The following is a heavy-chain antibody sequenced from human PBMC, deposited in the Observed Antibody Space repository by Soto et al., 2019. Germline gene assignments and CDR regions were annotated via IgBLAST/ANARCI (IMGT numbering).Heavy chain of an antibody. V-gene: IGHV3-30*18. Sequence: QVQLVESGGGVVQPGRSLRLSCAASGFTFSSYGMNWVRQAPGKGLAWVAVVSYDEITKYYSDSVKGRFTISRDNSKNRVYLQMHSLRPEYTAVYYCAKPLGLRHRAVAQGSHYGGQGILVTVAS. CDR3: AKPLGLRHRAVAQGSHY. CDR1: GFTFSSYG. D-gene: IGHD6-19*01. CDR2: VSYDEITK. J-gene: IGHJ4*02.